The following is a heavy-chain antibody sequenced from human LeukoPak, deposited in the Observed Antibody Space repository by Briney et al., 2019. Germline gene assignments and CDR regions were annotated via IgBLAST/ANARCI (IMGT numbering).Heavy chain of an antibody. V-gene: IGHV4-4*02. CDR1: GDSINSLDL. CDR2: MYLSGTT. CDR3: ARGLRCSSTSCPTGPPFDY. J-gene: IGHJ4*02. Sequence: SETLSLTCTVSGDSINSLDLWSWVRQPPGKGLEWIGEMYLSGTTHSNPSVKSRVTISIDKSKNQFFLNLSSVTAADTAVYYCARGLRCSSTSCPTGPPFDYWGQGTLVTVSS. D-gene: IGHD2-2*01.